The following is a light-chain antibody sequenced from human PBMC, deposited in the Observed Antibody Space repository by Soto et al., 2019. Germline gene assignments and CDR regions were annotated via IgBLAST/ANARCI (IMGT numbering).Light chain of an antibody. J-gene: IGKJ1*01. CDR3: QQYGSSRT. CDR1: ESISSNY. Sequence: EIVLTQSPGTLSLSPGERATLSCRASESISSNYLAWYQQKPGQAPRLLIYSASSRATGIPDRFSGSGSGTDFTLTISRLEPDDFAVYYCQQYGSSRTFGQGTKLEIK. V-gene: IGKV3-20*01. CDR2: SAS.